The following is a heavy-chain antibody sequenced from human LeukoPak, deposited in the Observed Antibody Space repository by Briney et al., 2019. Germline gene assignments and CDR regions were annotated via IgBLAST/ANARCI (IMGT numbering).Heavy chain of an antibody. CDR1: GFTFSEYD. CDR3: ARRAAAGRCFDY. CDR2: VISACTPI. J-gene: IGHJ4*02. V-gene: IGHV3-11*01. D-gene: IGHD6-13*01. Sequence: KTGGSLRLSCAVCGFTFSEYDKSGLREARGGGLEGVFYVISACTPISHSYFVKGRFTISSDNAENSLYLQMNSLRAEDTAVYYCARRAAAGRCFDYWGQGTLVTVSS.